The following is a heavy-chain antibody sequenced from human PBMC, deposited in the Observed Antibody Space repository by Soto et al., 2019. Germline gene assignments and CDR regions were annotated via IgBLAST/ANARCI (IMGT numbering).Heavy chain of an antibody. CDR1: GGSFSGYY. CDR3: ARVPSYFYGSWSYYAYYDYYGMDV. D-gene: IGHD3-10*01. V-gene: IGHV4-34*01. Sequence: SETLSLTCAVYGGSFSGYYWSWIRQPPGKGLEWIREINHSGSTNYNPSLKSRVTISVDTSKNQFSLKLRSVTATDTAVYYCARVPSYFYGSWSYYAYYDYYGMDVWGQGTTVTVSS. CDR2: INHSGST. J-gene: IGHJ6*02.